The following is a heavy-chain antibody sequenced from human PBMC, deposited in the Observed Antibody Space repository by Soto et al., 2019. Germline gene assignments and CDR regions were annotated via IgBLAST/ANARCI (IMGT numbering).Heavy chain of an antibody. CDR3: ARDRGLLRYYVKNV. Sequence: SETLSLACIVSGDSVTSGSYYWTWLRQPAGKGLEWIGYISYTGRTKYNPSLQSRVTISVGPSKKDFSLNLSSVTAADTAVYFRARDRGLLRYYVKNVWGHGTAVTDSS. V-gene: IGHV4-61*03. CDR2: ISYTGRT. CDR1: GDSVTSGSYY. D-gene: IGHD3-10*01. J-gene: IGHJ6*02.